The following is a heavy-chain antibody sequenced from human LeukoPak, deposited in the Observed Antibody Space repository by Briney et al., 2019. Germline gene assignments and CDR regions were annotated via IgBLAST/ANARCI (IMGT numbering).Heavy chain of an antibody. V-gene: IGHV3-21*04. J-gene: IGHJ4*02. CDR1: GFTFSSYS. CDR3: ARRLLETGLDY. D-gene: IGHD1-14*01. Sequence: GGSLRLSCAASGFTFSSYSMNWVRQALGKGLEWVSSISSSSSYIYYADSVKGRFTISRDNAKNSLYLQMNSLRAEDTAVYYCARRLLETGLDYWGQGTLVTVSS. CDR2: ISSSSSYI.